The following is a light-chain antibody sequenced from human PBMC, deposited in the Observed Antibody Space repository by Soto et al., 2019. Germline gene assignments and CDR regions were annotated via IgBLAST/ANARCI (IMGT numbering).Light chain of an antibody. CDR1: SSDIGSYNR. CDR2: EDT. J-gene: IGLJ2*01. V-gene: IGLV2-23*02. CDR3: CSYAGPTIFVV. Sequence: QSVLTQPASVSGSPGQSITISCTGTSSDIGSYNRVSWYQQHPGKAPKLMIYEDTQRPSRVSNRFSGSKSGNTASLTITGLQAEDEADYYCCSYAGPTIFVVFGGGTKVTVL.